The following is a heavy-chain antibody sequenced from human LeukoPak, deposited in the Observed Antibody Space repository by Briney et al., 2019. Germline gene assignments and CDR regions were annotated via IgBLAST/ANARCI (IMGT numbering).Heavy chain of an antibody. D-gene: IGHD6-6*01. J-gene: IGHJ4*02. CDR3: ARGLYSIVEY. V-gene: IGHV4-31*03. Sequence: SQTLPLTCNGSGGSISSGGDYWNWIRQNPGKGLEWIGYISYSGSTYYNPSLKSRVTISVETSKNQFSLKLRSATAADTAVYYCARGLYSIVEYWGQGTLVTVSS. CDR1: GGSISSGGDY. CDR2: ISYSGST.